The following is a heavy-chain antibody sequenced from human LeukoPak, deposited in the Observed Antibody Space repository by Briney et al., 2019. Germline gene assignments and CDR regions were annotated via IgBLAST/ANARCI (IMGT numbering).Heavy chain of an antibody. Sequence: GGSLRLSCVASGFTFSSYWMSWVRQAPGKGLEWVANIKQDGSEKYYVDSVKGRFTISRDNAKNSLSLQMNGLRAEDTAVYYCARRMGRIAVAGGIHYWGQGTLVPVSS. V-gene: IGHV3-7*01. CDR2: IKQDGSEK. CDR1: GFTFSSYW. D-gene: IGHD6-19*01. J-gene: IGHJ4*02. CDR3: ARRMGRIAVAGGIHY.